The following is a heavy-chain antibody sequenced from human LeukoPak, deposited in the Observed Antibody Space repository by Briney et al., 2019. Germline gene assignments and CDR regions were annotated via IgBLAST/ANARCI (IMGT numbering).Heavy chain of an antibody. J-gene: IGHJ5*02. Sequence: SETLSLTCTVSGGSIGSYYWSWIRQPRGRGLEWIGFIYYSGSTNYNPSLKSRVTISVDTSKNQFSLKLSSVTAADTAVYYCARGGYYYDSSGYLNWFDPWGQGTLVTVSS. CDR3: ARGGYYYDSSGYLNWFDP. D-gene: IGHD3-22*01. V-gene: IGHV4-59*01. CDR1: GGSIGSYY. CDR2: IYYSGST.